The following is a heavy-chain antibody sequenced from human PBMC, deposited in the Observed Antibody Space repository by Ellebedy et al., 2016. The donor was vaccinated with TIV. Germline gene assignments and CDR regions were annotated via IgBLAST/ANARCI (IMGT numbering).Heavy chain of an antibody. Sequence: AASVKVSCKTSGYSFTAYYIHWARQAPGQGPEWVGWINPDNGVTVYEQQLQGRVTITGDTSISTVYMELSSLRSDDTAIYYCVRDPVGVGPAFDVWGQGTMVTVSS. V-gene: IGHV1-2*02. CDR1: GYSFTAYY. CDR3: VRDPVGVGPAFDV. D-gene: IGHD4-23*01. J-gene: IGHJ3*01. CDR2: INPDNGVT.